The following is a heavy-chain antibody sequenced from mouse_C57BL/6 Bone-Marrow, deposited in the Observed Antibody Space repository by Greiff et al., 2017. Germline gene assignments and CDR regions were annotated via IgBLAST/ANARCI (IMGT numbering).Heavy chain of an antibody. CDR1: GYTFTSYW. CDR2: INPSNGGT. Sequence: VQRVESGTELVKPGASVKLSCKASGYTFTSYWMHWVKQRPGQGLEWIGNINPSNGGTNYNEKFKSKATLTVDKSSSPAYMQLSSLTSEDSAVYYCAREGYSNYGAWFAYWGQGTLVTVSA. CDR3: AREGYSNYGAWFAY. J-gene: IGHJ3*01. D-gene: IGHD2-5*01. V-gene: IGHV1-53*01.